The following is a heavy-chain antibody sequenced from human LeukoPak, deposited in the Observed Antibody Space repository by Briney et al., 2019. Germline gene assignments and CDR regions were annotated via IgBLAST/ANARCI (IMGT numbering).Heavy chain of an antibody. CDR1: GGSFSGYY. D-gene: IGHD3-16*02. CDR2: INHSGST. CDR3: ARGRYEYIWGSYREPLFDY. Sequence: PSETLSLTCAVYGGSFSGYYWSWIRQPPGKGLEWIGEINHSGSTNDNPSLKSRVTISVDTSKNQFSLKLSSVTAADTAVYYCARGRYEYIWGSYREPLFDYWGQGTLVTVSS. J-gene: IGHJ4*02. V-gene: IGHV4-34*01.